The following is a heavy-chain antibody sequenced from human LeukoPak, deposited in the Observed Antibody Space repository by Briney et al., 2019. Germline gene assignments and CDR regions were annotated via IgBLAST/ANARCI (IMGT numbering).Heavy chain of an antibody. CDR3: ARDAYIVVVPAAPDNWFDP. J-gene: IGHJ5*02. Sequence: SVKVSCKASGGTFSSYAISWVRQAPGQGLEWMGGIIPIFGTANYAQKLQGRVTMTTDTSTSTAYMELRSLRSDDTAVYYCARDAYIVVVPAAPDNWFDPWGQGTLVTVSS. CDR1: GGTFSSYA. CDR2: IIPIFGTA. D-gene: IGHD2-2*01. V-gene: IGHV1-69*05.